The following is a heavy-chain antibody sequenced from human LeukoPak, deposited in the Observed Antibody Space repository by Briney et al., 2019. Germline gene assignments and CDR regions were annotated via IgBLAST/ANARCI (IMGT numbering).Heavy chain of an antibody. CDR1: GGSISSGSYY. V-gene: IGHV4-61*02. CDR2: IYTSGST. D-gene: IGHD5-18*01. Sequence: SQTLSLTCTVSGGSISSGSYYWTWIRQPAGKXXXWIGRIYTSGSTNHNPSLKSRVTISLDTSKNQFSLKLISVTAADTAVYFCARERTDTSMDYWGQGTLVTVSS. J-gene: IGHJ4*02. CDR3: ARERTDTSMDY.